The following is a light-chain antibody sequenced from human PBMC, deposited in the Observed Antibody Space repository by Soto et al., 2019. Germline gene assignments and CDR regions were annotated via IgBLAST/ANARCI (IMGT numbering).Light chain of an antibody. V-gene: IGKV1-27*01. CDR1: QGSSNF. CDR2: AAS. Sequence: DIQMTQSPSSRSASVGARVTITCRASQGSSNFLAWYQQKPGKVPKLLISAASTLQSGVPSRFSGSGSGTDFTLTITSLQPEDVATYYCQKYSSVITFGQGTRLEIK. CDR3: QKYSSVIT. J-gene: IGKJ5*01.